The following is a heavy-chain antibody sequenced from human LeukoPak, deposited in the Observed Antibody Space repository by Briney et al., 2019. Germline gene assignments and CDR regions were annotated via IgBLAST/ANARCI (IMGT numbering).Heavy chain of an antibody. CDR2: INPNSGGT. CDR1: GYTFTGYY. D-gene: IGHD2-2*01. CDR3: AREARGTSLYYYYMDV. J-gene: IGHJ6*03. V-gene: IGHV1-2*06. Sequence: ASVKVSCKASGYTFTGYYMHWVRQAPRKGLEWMGRINPNSGGTNYAQRFQGRVTMTRDTSINTAYMELSRLRSDDTAVYYCAREARGTSLYYYYMDVWGKGTTVTVSS.